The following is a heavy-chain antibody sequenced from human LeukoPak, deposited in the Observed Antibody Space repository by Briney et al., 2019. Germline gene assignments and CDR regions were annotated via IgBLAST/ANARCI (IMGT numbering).Heavy chain of an antibody. D-gene: IGHD1-26*01. Sequence: SETLSLTCTVSGGSISSSSYYWGWIRQPPGKGLEWIGSIYYSGSTYYNPSLKSRVTMSVDTSKNQFSLTLSSVTAADTAVYYCARLVGVRLPAVVWGQGTTVTVSS. V-gene: IGHV4-39*07. J-gene: IGHJ6*02. CDR3: ARLVGVRLPAVV. CDR1: GGSISSSSYY. CDR2: IYYSGST.